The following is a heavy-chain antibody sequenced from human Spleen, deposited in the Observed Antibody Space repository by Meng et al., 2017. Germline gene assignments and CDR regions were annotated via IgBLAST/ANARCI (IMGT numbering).Heavy chain of an antibody. Sequence: GESLKISCAASGFTVSHNYMSWVRQAPGKGLEWVANIKQDGSEKYYVDSVKGRFTISRDNAKNSLYLQMNSLRAEDTAVYYCARDATVGATMAYYFDYWGQGTLVTVSS. CDR2: IKQDGSEK. D-gene: IGHD1-26*01. CDR1: GFTVSHNY. V-gene: IGHV3-7*01. J-gene: IGHJ4*02. CDR3: ARDATVGATMAYYFDY.